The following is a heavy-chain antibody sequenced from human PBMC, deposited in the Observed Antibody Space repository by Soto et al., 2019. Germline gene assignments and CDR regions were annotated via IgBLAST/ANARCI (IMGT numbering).Heavy chain of an antibody. Sequence: GESLRLSCSASVFTFSNAWMSWVRQAPGKGLEWVGRIKSKTDGGTTDYAAPVKGRFTISRDDSKNTLYLQMNSLKTEDTAVYYCTPDTGSGLRGPNGHYYGISGRGQRSTATVSS. J-gene: IGHJ6*02. D-gene: IGHD2-15*01. CDR2: IKSKTDGGTT. CDR3: TPDTGSGLRGPNGHYYGISG. CDR1: VFTFSNAW. V-gene: IGHV3-15*01.